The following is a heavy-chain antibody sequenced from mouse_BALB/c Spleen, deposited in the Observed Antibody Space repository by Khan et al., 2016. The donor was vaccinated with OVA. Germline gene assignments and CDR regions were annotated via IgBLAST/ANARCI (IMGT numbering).Heavy chain of an antibody. D-gene: IGHD2-2*01. CDR3: ARREKYGYDPSWFAY. Sequence: QVQLQQSGAELVRPGASVKLSCKASGYTFTSYWMNWVRQRPRQGLEWIGTINPSDSESHYNQMFKDKATLTVDKSSGTAYMQFSSLTSADSAVYDCARREKYGYDPSWFAYGGQGTLVTVSA. V-gene: IGHV1-52*01. CDR2: INPSDSES. CDR1: GYTFTSYW. J-gene: IGHJ3*01.